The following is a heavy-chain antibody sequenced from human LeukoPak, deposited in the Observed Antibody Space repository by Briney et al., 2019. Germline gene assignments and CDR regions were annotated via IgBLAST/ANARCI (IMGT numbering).Heavy chain of an antibody. D-gene: IGHD1-26*01. CDR3: ARDGGGGSYPGYYFDY. CDR2: IRYDGSIK. Sequence: PGGSLRLSCAASGFTFSSYGMHWVRQAPGKGLEWVAFIRYDGSIKYYADSVKGRFTISRDNSKNTLFLQMNSLRSEDTAVYYCARDGGGGSYPGYYFDYWGQGTLVTVSS. CDR1: GFTFSSYG. J-gene: IGHJ4*02. V-gene: IGHV3-30*02.